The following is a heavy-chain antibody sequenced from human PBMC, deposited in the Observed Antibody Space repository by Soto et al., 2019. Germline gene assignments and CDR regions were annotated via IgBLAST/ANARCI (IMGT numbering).Heavy chain of an antibody. D-gene: IGHD3-10*01. CDR3: AKDLRGVTYYAMDV. CDR1: GFTFSSYA. CDR2: ITNGGGST. Sequence: EVQLLESGGGLVQPRGSLRLSCAASGFTFSSYAMNWVRQAPGKGLEWVSGITNGGGSTYYADSVKGRFTISRDNSKNTLYLQMNSLRAEDTAVYYCAKDLRGVTYYAMDVWGQGTTVTVSS. V-gene: IGHV3-23*01. J-gene: IGHJ6*02.